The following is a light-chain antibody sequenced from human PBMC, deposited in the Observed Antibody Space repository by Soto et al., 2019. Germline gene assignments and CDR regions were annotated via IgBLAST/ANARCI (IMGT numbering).Light chain of an antibody. CDR2: GAS. CDR1: QSISSDY. J-gene: IGKJ3*01. Sequence: EVVLTQSPDTLSLSPGERATLSCRASQSISSDYLVWYQQKPGQDPRLLIYGASSRATGIPDRFSGSGSGTDFTLTINRLEPEDFAVYYFQHYGNSPPSVTFGPGTKVEIK. CDR3: QHYGNSPPSVT. V-gene: IGKV3-20*01.